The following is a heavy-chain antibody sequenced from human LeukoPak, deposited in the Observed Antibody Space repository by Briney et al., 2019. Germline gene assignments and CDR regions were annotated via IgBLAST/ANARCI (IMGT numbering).Heavy chain of an antibody. J-gene: IGHJ6*02. CDR2: MNPNSGNT. V-gene: IGHV1-8*02. Sequence: ASVKVSCKASGYTFTGYYMHWVRQAPGQGLEWMGWMNPNSGNTGYAQKFQGRVTMTRNTSISTAYMELSSLRSEDTAVYYCARAYSNYVYYYYGMDVWGQGTTVTVSS. CDR3: ARAYSNYVYYYYGMDV. CDR1: GYTFTGYY. D-gene: IGHD4-4*01.